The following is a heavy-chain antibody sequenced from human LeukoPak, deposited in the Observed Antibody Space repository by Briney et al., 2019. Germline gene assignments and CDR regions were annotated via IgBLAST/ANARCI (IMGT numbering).Heavy chain of an antibody. V-gene: IGHV3-23*01. J-gene: IGHJ4*02. CDR3: AKGSIAAAAPYYFAY. CDR1: GFTFSSYA. D-gene: IGHD6-13*01. CDR2: ISGSGGST. Sequence: GGSLRLSCAASGFTFSSYAMSWVRQAPGKGLEWVSAISGSGGSTYYADSLKGRFTISRDNSKNTLYLQMNSLRAEDTAVYYCAKGSIAAAAPYYFAYWGQGTLVTVSS.